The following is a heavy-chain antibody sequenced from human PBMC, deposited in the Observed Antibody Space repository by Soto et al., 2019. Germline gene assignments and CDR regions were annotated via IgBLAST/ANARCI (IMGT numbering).Heavy chain of an antibody. J-gene: IGHJ6*02. CDR2: IIPFFKGT. Sequence: QVQLVQSGAEVKKPGSSVKVSCKTSGGTFSSFSISWVRQAPGHGLEWMGRIIPFFKGTKFAQKFQGXXTXTADXXXXXAYMELXSLRXXXXXXXXXXXXXXXXXYDNTYYYXXLDVWGQXTTVXXX. CDR1: GGTFSSFS. V-gene: IGHV1-69*01. CDR3: XXXXXXXXYDNTYYYXXLDV. D-gene: IGHD3-22*01.